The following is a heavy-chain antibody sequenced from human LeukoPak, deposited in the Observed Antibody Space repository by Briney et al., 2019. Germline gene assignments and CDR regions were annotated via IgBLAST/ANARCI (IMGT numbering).Heavy chain of an antibody. D-gene: IGHD2-2*01. J-gene: IGHJ4*02. V-gene: IGHV4-59*01. CDR3: ARDPSYLGGYFDY. Sequence: SETLSLTCTVSGGSINSYYWSWIRQPPGKGLEWIGYIYYSGSTNYNPSLKSRVTISVDTSKNQFSLKLSSVTAADTAVYYCARDPSYLGGYFDYWGQGTLVTVFS. CDR1: GGSINSYY. CDR2: IYYSGST.